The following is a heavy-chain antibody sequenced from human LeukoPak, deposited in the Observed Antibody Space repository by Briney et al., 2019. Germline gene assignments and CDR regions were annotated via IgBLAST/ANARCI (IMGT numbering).Heavy chain of an antibody. V-gene: IGHV3-30*04. D-gene: IGHD3-3*01. Sequence: SCKASGGTFSSYAMHWVRQAPGKGLEWVAVISYDGSNKYYADSVKGRFTISRDNSKNTLYLQMNSLRAEDTAVYYCTRDPYDFWSGYHYYYGMDVWGQGTTVTVSS. J-gene: IGHJ6*02. CDR1: GGTFSSYA. CDR2: ISYDGSNK. CDR3: TRDPYDFWSGYHYYYGMDV.